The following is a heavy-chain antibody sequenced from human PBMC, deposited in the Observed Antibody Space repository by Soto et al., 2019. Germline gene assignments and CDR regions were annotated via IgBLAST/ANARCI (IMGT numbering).Heavy chain of an antibody. CDR1: GYTFTGYY. J-gene: IGHJ6*02. CDR2: INPSSGGT. D-gene: IGHD1-26*01. Sequence: ASVKVSCKASGYTFTGYYMHWVRQAPGQGLEWMGWINPSSGGTNYAQKFQGWVTMTRDTSISTAYMELSRLRSDDTAVYYCARGVGATDYYYGMDVWGQGTTVTSP. V-gene: IGHV1-2*04. CDR3: ARGVGATDYYYGMDV.